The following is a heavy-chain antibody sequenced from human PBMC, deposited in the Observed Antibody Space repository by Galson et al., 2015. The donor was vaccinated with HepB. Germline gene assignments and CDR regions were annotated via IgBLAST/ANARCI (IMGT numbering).Heavy chain of an antibody. D-gene: IGHD3-16*01. CDR2: IVPAFNTP. CDR1: GGSFSNYA. V-gene: IGHV1-69*13. Sequence: SVKVSCKASGGSFSNYAMNWVRQAPGQGLEWMGGIVPAFNTPDYAQKLQGRVTITADDSTATVYMELTSLRSEDTAVYYCAREGGFGDYAYYFDYWGQGTLVTVSS. J-gene: IGHJ4*02. CDR3: AREGGFGDYAYYFDY.